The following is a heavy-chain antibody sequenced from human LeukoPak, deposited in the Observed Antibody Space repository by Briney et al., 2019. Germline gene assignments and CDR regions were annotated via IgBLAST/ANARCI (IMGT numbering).Heavy chain of an antibody. Sequence: SETLSLTCAVYGGSFSGYYWSWIRQPPGKGLEWIGEINHSGSTNYNPPLKSRVTISVDTSKNQFSLKLSSVTAADTAVYYCARATITMIVADPEPIAFDIWGQGTMVTVSS. J-gene: IGHJ3*02. V-gene: IGHV4-34*01. CDR3: ARATITMIVADPEPIAFDI. D-gene: IGHD3-22*01. CDR1: GGSFSGYY. CDR2: INHSGST.